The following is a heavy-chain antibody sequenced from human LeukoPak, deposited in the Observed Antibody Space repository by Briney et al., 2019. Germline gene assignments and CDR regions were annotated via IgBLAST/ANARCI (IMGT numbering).Heavy chain of an antibody. D-gene: IGHD3-3*01. CDR3: ARDLQLPRFLEWLDA. Sequence: GGSLRLSCAASGXTFSSYEMNWVRQAPGKGLEWVSYISSSGSTIYYADSVKGRFTISRDNAKNSLYLQMNSLRAEDTAVYYCARDLQLPRFLEWLDAWGQGTLVTVSS. CDR1: GXTFSSYE. CDR2: ISSSGSTI. J-gene: IGHJ5*02. V-gene: IGHV3-48*03.